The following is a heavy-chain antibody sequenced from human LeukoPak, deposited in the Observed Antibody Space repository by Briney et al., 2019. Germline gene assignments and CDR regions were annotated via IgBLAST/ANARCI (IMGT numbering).Heavy chain of an antibody. CDR1: GYTFTNYG. D-gene: IGHD1-26*01. Sequence: ASVKVSCKASGYTFTNYGITWMRQAPGQGLEWMGWTNTYNGNTNYAQKLQGRVTITTDTSTSTAYMELRSLRSDDTAVFYCARDLVDGVGAPGAYWGQGALVTVSS. CDR3: ARDLVDGVGAPGAY. V-gene: IGHV1-18*01. J-gene: IGHJ4*02. CDR2: TNTYNGNT.